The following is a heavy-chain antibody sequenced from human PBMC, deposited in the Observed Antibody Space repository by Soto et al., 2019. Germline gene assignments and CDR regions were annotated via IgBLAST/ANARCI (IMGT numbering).Heavy chain of an antibody. V-gene: IGHV3-15*01. CDR3: TTISIGGSSPGGLFPSSRKRLIENDY. Sequence: GGSLRLSCAASGFTFSNAWMSWVRQAPGKGLEWVGRIKSKTDGGTTDYAAPVKGRFTISRDDSKNTLYLQMNSLKTEDTAVYYCTTISIGGSSPGGLFPSSRKRLIENDYWGQGTLVTVSS. CDR1: GFTFSNAW. CDR2: IKSKTDGGTT. D-gene: IGHD6-6*01. J-gene: IGHJ4*02.